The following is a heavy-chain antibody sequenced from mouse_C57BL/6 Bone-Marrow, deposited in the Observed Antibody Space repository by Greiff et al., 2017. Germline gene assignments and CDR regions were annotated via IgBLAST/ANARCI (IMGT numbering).Heavy chain of an antibody. CDR2: INPGSGGT. Sequence: QVQLQQSGAELVRPGTSVKVSCKASGYAFTNYLIEWVKQRPGQGLEWIGVINPGSGGTNYNEKFKGKATLTADKSSSTAYMQLSSLTSEDSAVYFCARWLLRGGTFFAYWGQGTLGTVSA. CDR1: GYAFTNYL. V-gene: IGHV1-54*01. D-gene: IGHD2-3*01. J-gene: IGHJ3*01. CDR3: ARWLLRGGTFFAY.